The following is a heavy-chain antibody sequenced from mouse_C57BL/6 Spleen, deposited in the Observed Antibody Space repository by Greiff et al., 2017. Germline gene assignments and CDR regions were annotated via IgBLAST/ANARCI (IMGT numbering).Heavy chain of an antibody. CDR1: GFNIKDDY. D-gene: IGHD2-4*01. V-gene: IGHV14-4*01. J-gene: IGHJ2*01. CDR3: TTSDYDEN. CDR2: IDPENGDT. Sequence: EVHLVESGAELVRPGASVKLSCTASGFNIKDDYMHWVKRRPEQGLEWIGWIDPENGDTEYASKFQGKATITADTSSNTAYLQLSSLTSEDTAVYYCTTSDYDENWGQGTTLTVSS.